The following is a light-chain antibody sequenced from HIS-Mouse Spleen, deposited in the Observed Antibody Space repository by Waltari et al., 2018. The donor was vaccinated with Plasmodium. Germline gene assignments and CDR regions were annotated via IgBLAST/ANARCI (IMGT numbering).Light chain of an antibody. J-gene: IGKJ2*01. CDR3: QQYGSSPYT. CDR2: GAS. CDR1: QSVSSSY. Sequence: DIVLTQSPATLSLSQGERATTSCRASQSVSSSYLAWYQQKPGQAPRLLIYGASSRPTGIPDRFSGSGSGTDFTLTISRLEPEDFAVYYCQQYGSSPYTFGQGTKLEIK. V-gene: IGKV3-20*01.